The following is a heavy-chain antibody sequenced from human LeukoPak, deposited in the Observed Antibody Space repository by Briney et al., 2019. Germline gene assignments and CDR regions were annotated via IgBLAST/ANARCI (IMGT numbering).Heavy chain of an antibody. V-gene: IGHV4-59*12. CDR3: AREAGNTQYFDY. CDR1: GGSISSYY. CDR2: IYYSGST. D-gene: IGHD1-1*01. J-gene: IGHJ4*02. Sequence: PSETLSLTCTVSGGSISSYYWSWIRQPPGKRLEWIGHIYYSGSTNYNPSLKSRVTISVDTSKNQFSLKLSSVTAADTAMYYCAREAGNTQYFDYWGQGTLVTVSS.